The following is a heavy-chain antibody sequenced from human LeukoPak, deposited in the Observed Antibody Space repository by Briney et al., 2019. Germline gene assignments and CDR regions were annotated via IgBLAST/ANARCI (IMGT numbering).Heavy chain of an antibody. D-gene: IGHD2-2*01. CDR3: ARDGGVPAAMTAGRGYFDY. J-gene: IGHJ4*02. CDR1: GFTFSSYA. CDR2: ISYDGSNK. Sequence: PGGSLRLSCAASGFTFSSYAMHWVRQAPGKGLEWVAVISYDGSNKYYADSVKGRFTISRDNSKNTLYLQMSSLRAEDTAVYYCARDGGVPAAMTAGRGYFDYWGQGTLVTVSS. V-gene: IGHV3-30*04.